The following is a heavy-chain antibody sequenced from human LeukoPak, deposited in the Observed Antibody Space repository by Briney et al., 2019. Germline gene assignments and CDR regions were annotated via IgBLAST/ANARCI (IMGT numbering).Heavy chain of an antibody. CDR3: ARGGRRSGYTESDY. CDR1: GYTFNNYG. Sequence: ASVKLSCKTSGYTFNNYGITWVRQAPRQGLEWMGWISGYDGDTTFAQKFQGRVAMSTDTSTTTAYMEVRSLRSDDSAVYFCARGGRRSGYTESDYWGQGTLVTVSS. V-gene: IGHV1-18*01. CDR2: ISGYDGDT. D-gene: IGHD2-2*02. J-gene: IGHJ4*02.